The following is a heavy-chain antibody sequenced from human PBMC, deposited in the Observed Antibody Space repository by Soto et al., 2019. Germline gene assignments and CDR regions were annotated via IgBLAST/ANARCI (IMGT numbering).Heavy chain of an antibody. CDR2: IYYSGST. V-gene: IGHV4-31*03. CDR1: GSSIRRGAYY. Sequence: TLSRTGSVSGSSIRRGAYYSSWIRQHPGKGLEWIGYIYYSGSTYYNPSLESRVTLSVDTSRNQFSLKVSSVTAADTAVYYCARANYFDSSGPFDYWGPGTLVTVSS. J-gene: IGHJ4*02. D-gene: IGHD3-22*01. CDR3: ARANYFDSSGPFDY.